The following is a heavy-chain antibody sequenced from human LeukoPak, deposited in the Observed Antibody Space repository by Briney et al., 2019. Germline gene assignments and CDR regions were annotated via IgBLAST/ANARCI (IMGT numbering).Heavy chain of an antibody. CDR3: ARAVDSSGFSCFQH. D-gene: IGHD3-22*01. V-gene: IGHV4-38-2*02. CDR1: GHSIINSYY. Sequence: SETLSLTCTVSGHSIINSYYWGWIRQPPGKGLEWIGSIYHSGSTYYNPPLKSRVTISVDTSKNQFSLKLNSVTAADTAVYYCARAVDSSGFSCFQHWGQGTLVTVSS. CDR2: IYHSGST. J-gene: IGHJ1*01.